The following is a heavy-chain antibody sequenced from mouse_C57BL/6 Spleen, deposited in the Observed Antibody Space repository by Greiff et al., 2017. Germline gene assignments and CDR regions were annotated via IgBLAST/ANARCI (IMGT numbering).Heavy chain of an antibody. CDR2: INPNYGTT. Sequence: EVQLQQSGPELVKPGASVKISCKASGYSFTDYNMNWVKQSNGKSLEWIGVINPNYGTTSYNQKFKGKATLTVDQSSSTAYMQLNSLTSEDSAVYYCARGGISTMVTGEFAYWGQGTLVTVSA. J-gene: IGHJ3*01. D-gene: IGHD2-2*01. CDR1: GYSFTDYN. CDR3: ARGGISTMVTGEFAY. V-gene: IGHV1-39*01.